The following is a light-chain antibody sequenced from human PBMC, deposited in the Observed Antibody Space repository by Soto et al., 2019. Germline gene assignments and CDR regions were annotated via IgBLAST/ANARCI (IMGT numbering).Light chain of an antibody. CDR2: KAS. CDR1: QSISSW. V-gene: IGKV1-5*03. J-gene: IGKJ2*03. Sequence: IQMTQSPSTLSASVGNRVTITCRDSQSISSWLAWYQPKPAKAPKLLXYKASSLESGVPSRFSGSGSGTHFTLTLSTLQPEAVGNYFGQQSLSTPIYSFGPGTKVDIK. CDR3: QQSLSTPIYS.